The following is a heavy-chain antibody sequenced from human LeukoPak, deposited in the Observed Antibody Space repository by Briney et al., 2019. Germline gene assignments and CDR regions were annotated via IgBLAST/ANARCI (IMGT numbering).Heavy chain of an antibody. CDR3: ARRSTAALTYYFDY. D-gene: IGHD6-25*01. Sequence: ASVYVSCKASGYTFTVYYIHWVRQAPGQGLEWMGGVNPKSGVANYPQQFQGRVTMTRNTSITTANMEVSRLRCDNTALYYCARRSTAALTYYFDYWGQGTLVTVSS. CDR2: VNPKSGVA. J-gene: IGHJ4*02. CDR1: GYTFTVYY. V-gene: IGHV1-2*02.